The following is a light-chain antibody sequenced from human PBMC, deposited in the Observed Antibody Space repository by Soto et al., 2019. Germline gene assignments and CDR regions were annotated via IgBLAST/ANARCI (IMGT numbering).Light chain of an antibody. CDR1: SSDVGGYNY. CDR2: EVT. CDR3: SSHAGSINVV. J-gene: IGLJ3*02. Sequence: QSALTQPPSASGSPGQSVTISCTGTSSDVGGYNYVSWYQQHPGKAPKLIIYEVTKRPSGVPDRFSGSKSGNTASLTVSGLLAEDEADYYCSSHAGSINVVFGGGTKVTVL. V-gene: IGLV2-8*01.